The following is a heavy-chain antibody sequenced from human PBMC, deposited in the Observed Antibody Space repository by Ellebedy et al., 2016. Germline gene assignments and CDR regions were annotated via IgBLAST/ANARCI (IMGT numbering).Heavy chain of an antibody. CDR1: GDSFTTYW. V-gene: IGHV5-51*01. Sequence: GESLKISCQVSGDSFTTYWIGWVRQMPGKGLEWMGVIYPDDSDTRYSPSFQGQVTISADKSISTAYLQWSSLKASDTAMYYCARRRDSGYDWGLDYWGQGTLVTVSS. CDR2: IYPDDSDT. D-gene: IGHD5-12*01. CDR3: ARRRDSGYDWGLDY. J-gene: IGHJ4*02.